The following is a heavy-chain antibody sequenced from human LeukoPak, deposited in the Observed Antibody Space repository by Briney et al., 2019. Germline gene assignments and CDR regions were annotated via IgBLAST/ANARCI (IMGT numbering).Heavy chain of an antibody. Sequence: GGSLRLSCAASGFTFSSYSMNWVRQAPGKGLEWVGRIKSKTDGGTTDYAAPVKGRFTISRDDSKNTLYLQMNSLKTEDTAVYYCTTEVPIAVAGTGFDPWGQGTLVTVSS. CDR3: TTEVPIAVAGTGFDP. CDR2: IKSKTDGGTT. J-gene: IGHJ5*02. V-gene: IGHV3-15*01. D-gene: IGHD6-19*01. CDR1: GFTFSSYS.